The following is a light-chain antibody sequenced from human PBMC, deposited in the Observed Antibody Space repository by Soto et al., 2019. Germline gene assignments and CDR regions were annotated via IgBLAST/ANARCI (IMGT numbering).Light chain of an antibody. V-gene: IGLV2-14*01. J-gene: IGLJ1*01. CDR1: SSDVGAYNY. CDR2: DVS. Sequence: QSALTQPASVSGSPGQSITISCTGTSSDVGAYNYVSWYQQHPGKAPKLMIYDVSHRPSGVSHRFSGSKSGNTASLTISGLQAEDEADYYCGSYTTRSNYVFGTGTKLTVL. CDR3: GSYTTRSNYV.